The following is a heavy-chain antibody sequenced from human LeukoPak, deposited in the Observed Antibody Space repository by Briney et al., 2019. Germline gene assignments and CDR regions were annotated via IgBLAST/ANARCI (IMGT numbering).Heavy chain of an antibody. CDR2: INPKGGSA. CDR3: TRDRTVDNFRQDYYYAMDV. V-gene: IGHV1-46*01. CDR1: GYTFTSYY. Sequence: AAVKVSCKASGYTFTSYYLQWVRQTPGQGLEWMGIINPKGGSASYAQKFQGRVTMTRDTSTSTVYMELSSLRSEDTAVYYCTRDRTVDNFRQDYYYAMDVWGRGTTVTVSS. J-gene: IGHJ6*02. D-gene: IGHD5-24*01.